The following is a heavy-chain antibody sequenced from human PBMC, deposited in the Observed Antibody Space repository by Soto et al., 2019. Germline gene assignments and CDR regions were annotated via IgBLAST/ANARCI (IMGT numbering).Heavy chain of an antibody. CDR2: IIPILGIA. CDR3: ARDFLGVSTTKGPFHY. D-gene: IGHD3-16*01. V-gene: IGHV1-69*08. Sequence: QVQLVQSGAEVKKPGSSVKVSCKASGGTFSSYTISWVRQAPGQGLEWLGRIIPILGIANYAQKFQGRVTITADKSTSTAYMELSSLRSEDTAVYYCARDFLGVSTTKGPFHYWGQGTLVTVSS. J-gene: IGHJ4*02. CDR1: GGTFSSYT.